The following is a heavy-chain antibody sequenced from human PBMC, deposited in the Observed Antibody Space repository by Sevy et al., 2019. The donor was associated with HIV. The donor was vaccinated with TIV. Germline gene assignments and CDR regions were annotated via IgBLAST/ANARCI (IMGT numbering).Heavy chain of an antibody. CDR2: ISTSSSYT. CDR3: ARVRYNYSQKYFDY. CDR1: GFTFSDYY. J-gene: IGHJ4*02. D-gene: IGHD5-18*01. Sequence: GGSLRLSCTASGFTFSDYYMSWIRQAPGKGLEWVSYISTSSSYTSYPDSVKGQFTISRDNAKNSLYLQMNSLRVEDTAVYYCARVRYNYSQKYFDYWGQGTLVTVSS. V-gene: IGHV3-11*06.